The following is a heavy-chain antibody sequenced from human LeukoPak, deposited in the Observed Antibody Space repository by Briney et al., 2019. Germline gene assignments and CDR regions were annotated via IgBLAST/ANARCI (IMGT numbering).Heavy chain of an antibody. Sequence: GGSLRLSCAASGFTFSSYAMNWVRQAPGKGLEWVSVISGSGGSTYYADSVKGRFTISRDNSKNTLYLQMNSLRAEDTAVYYCAKDKAYALTWGGTFDYWGQGTLVTVSS. V-gene: IGHV3-23*01. CDR3: AKDKAYALTWGGTFDY. J-gene: IGHJ4*02. CDR2: ISGSGGST. D-gene: IGHD3-16*01. CDR1: GFTFSSYA.